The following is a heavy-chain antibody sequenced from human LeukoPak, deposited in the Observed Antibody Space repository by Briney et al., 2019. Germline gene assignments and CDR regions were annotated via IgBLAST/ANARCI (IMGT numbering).Heavy chain of an antibody. J-gene: IGHJ4*02. CDR3: AKNLAVAGNY. Sequence: GGSLRLSCVASGFTFTNYWMSWVRQVPGKGLEWVAVISYDGSNKYYADSVKGRFTISRDNSKNTLYLQMNSLRAEDTAVYYCAKNLAVAGNYWGQGTLVTVSS. CDR2: ISYDGSNK. V-gene: IGHV3-30*18. CDR1: GFTFTNYW. D-gene: IGHD6-19*01.